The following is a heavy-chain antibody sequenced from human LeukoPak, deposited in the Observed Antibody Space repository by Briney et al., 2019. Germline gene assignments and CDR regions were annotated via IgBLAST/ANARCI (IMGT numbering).Heavy chain of an antibody. J-gene: IGHJ4*02. CDR3: ARAAHYYDSSGSLNENFDY. CDR1: GGSISSYY. CDR2: IYYSGST. D-gene: IGHD3-22*01. V-gene: IGHV4-59*01. Sequence: PSETLSLTCTVSGGSISSYYWSWIRQPPGKGLEWIGYIYYSGSTNYNPSLKSRVTISVDTSKNQFSLKLSSVTAADTAVYYCARAAHYYDSSGSLNENFDYWGQGTLVTVSS.